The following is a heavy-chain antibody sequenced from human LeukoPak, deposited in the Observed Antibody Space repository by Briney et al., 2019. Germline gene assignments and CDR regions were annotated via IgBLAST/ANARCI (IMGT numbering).Heavy chain of an antibody. CDR3: ATYRSSWKFDP. D-gene: IGHD6-13*01. CDR1: GGSISSRSYY. V-gene: IGHV4-39*01. CDR2: IYYSGST. Sequence: SEPLSLTCTVSGGSISSRSYYWGWIPQPPGKGLEWIGCIYYSGSTYYNPSLKSRVTISVDTSKNQFSLKLSSVTAADTAVYYCATYRSSWKFDPWGQGTLVTVSS. J-gene: IGHJ5*02.